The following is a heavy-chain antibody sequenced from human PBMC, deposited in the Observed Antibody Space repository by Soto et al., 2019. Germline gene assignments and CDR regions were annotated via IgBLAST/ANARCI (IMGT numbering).Heavy chain of an antibody. CDR3: TTGVTSRGMDV. CDR1: GFTFSNAW. CDR2: IKSKTDGGTT. Sequence: EVQLVESGGGLVKPGGSLRLSCAASGFTFSNAWMSWVRQAPGKGLEWVGRIKSKTDGGTTDYAAPVKGRFTISRDDSTNTLYLHMNSLKTEDTAVYYCTTGVTSRGMDVWGQGTPVTVSS. V-gene: IGHV3-15*01. J-gene: IGHJ6*02. D-gene: IGHD2-21*02.